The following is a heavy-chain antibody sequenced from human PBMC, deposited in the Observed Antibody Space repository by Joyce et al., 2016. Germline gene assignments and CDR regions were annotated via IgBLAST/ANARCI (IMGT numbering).Heavy chain of an antibody. CDR3: ARAQWLAPLMY. D-gene: IGHD6-19*01. CDR2: INNSGVT. J-gene: IGHJ4*02. Sequence: QVQLQQWGAGLLKPSETLSLTCAVSGGPFRGFFWTWVRQHPGKGLEWIGDINNSGVTNYNPSLKTRVTLSVDTSKSQFSLKLTSLSAADTDVYYCARAQWLAPLMYWGQGTPVTVSS. V-gene: IGHV4-34*01. CDR1: GGPFRGFF.